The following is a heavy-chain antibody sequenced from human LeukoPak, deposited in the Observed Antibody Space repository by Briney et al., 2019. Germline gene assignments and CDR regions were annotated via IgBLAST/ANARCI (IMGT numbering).Heavy chain of an antibody. D-gene: IGHD2-2*02. Sequence: SETLFLTCTVSGGSISSYYWSWIRQPPGKGLEWIGYIYYSGSTNYNPSLKTRVTISVDTSKNQFSLKLTSVTAADTAVYYCAGGTVVVPAAIAWGQGTLVTVSS. V-gene: IGHV4-59*01. J-gene: IGHJ5*02. CDR2: IYYSGST. CDR3: AGGTVVVPAAIA. CDR1: GGSISSYY.